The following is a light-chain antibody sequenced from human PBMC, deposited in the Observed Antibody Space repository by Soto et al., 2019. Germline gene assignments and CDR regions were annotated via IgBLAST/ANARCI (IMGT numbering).Light chain of an antibody. CDR3: QQYGSSIT. Sequence: EIMLTQSPGTLSLSPGERATLSCRASQSVSSSYLAWYQQKPGQAPRLLIYGASSRATGIPDRFSGSGSGTDVTLTISRLEPEDFAVYHCQQYGSSITFGQGTRLEIK. CDR2: GAS. J-gene: IGKJ5*01. V-gene: IGKV3-20*01. CDR1: QSVSSSY.